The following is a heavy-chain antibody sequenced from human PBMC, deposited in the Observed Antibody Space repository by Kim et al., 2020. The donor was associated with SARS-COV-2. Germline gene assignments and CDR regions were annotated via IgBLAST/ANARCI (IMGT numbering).Heavy chain of an antibody. V-gene: IGHV3-74*01. CDR3: ARVTAYCGGDCYFDS. J-gene: IGHJ4*02. Sequence: SVKDRFTTSRDNAKNTLDLQMNILRDEDTAVYYCARVTAYCGGDCYFDSWGQGTLVAVSS. D-gene: IGHD2-21*02.